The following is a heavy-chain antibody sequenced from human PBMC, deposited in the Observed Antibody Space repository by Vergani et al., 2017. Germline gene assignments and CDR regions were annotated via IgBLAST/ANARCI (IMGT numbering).Heavy chain of an antibody. CDR1: GYTFTNHH. CDR2: ITPGGST. J-gene: IGHJ4*02. CDR3: ARNSSISGSYYNGEWDY. Sequence: VQLVQSGTEVKKPGASVKIACTTSGYTFTNHHLHWVRHAPGQGLELMVIITPGGSTDYGPKFQGRATMTRDTSTRTVYMDLTGLRSDDTAMYYCARNSSISGSYYNGEWDYWGQGTLVVVSS. D-gene: IGHD3-10*01. V-gene: IGHV1-46*01.